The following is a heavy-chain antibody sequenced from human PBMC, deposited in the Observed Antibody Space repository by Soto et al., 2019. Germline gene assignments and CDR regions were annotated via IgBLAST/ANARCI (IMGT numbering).Heavy chain of an antibody. V-gene: IGHV4-34*01. CDR2: INHSGST. J-gene: IGHJ6*02. CDR1: GGSFSGYY. Sequence: SETLSLTFAVYGGSFSGYYWSWIRQPPGKGLEWIGEINHSGSTNYNPSLKSRVTISVDTSKNQFSLKLSSVTAADTAVYYCARALPPRITMVRGSGMDVWGQGTTVTVSS. D-gene: IGHD3-10*01. CDR3: ARALPPRITMVRGSGMDV.